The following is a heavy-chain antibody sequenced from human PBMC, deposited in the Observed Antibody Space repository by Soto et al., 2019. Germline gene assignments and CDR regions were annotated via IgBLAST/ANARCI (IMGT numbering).Heavy chain of an antibody. Sequence: SETLSLTCAVYGGSFSGYYWSWIRQPPGKGLEWIGEINHSGSTNYNPSLKSRVTISVDTSKNQFSLKLSSVTAADTAVYYCARVGCSGGSCYAGDYYYYYMDVWGKGTTVTVSS. CDR2: INHSGST. V-gene: IGHV4-34*09. J-gene: IGHJ6*03. CDR1: GGSFSGYY. CDR3: ARVGCSGGSCYAGDYYYYYMDV. D-gene: IGHD2-15*01.